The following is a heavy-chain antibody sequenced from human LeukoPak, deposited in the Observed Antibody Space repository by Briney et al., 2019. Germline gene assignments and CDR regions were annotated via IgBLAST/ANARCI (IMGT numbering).Heavy chain of an antibody. Sequence: GGSLRLSCTVSGFTVSSNSMSWVRQAPGKGLEWVSFIYSDNTHYSDSVEGRFTISRDNSKNTLYLQMNSLRAEDTAVYYCARNSGWYGVSWGQGTLVTVSS. CDR3: ARNSGWYGVS. D-gene: IGHD6-19*01. CDR1: GFTVSSNS. CDR2: IYSDNT. J-gene: IGHJ4*02. V-gene: IGHV3-53*01.